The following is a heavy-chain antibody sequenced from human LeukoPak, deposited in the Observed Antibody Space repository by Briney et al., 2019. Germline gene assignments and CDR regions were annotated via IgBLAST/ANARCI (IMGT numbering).Heavy chain of an antibody. CDR1: GFTFSNYD. Sequence: GGSLRLSCAVSGFTFSNYDMHWVRQAPGKGLEWVAVIWYDGSNKYYADSVKGRFTISRDNSKNTLYLQMNTLRAEDTAVYYCARDPGGVVYFDYWGQGTLVSVSS. CDR3: ARDPGGVVYFDY. CDR2: IWYDGSNK. J-gene: IGHJ4*02. D-gene: IGHD2-8*01. V-gene: IGHV3-33*01.